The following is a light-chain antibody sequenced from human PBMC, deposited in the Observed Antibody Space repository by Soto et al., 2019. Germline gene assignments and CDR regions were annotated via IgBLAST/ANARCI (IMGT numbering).Light chain of an antibody. CDR1: QSVNNNY. V-gene: IGKV3-20*01. CDR3: QQYDTSLPYT. J-gene: IGKJ4*01. Sequence: EIELTQSPGTLSLSPGVRATLSCEASQSVNNNYLAWYQHKPGQAPRLLIYGASSRATGIPDRFSGSGSGTDFTLTIRRLEPEDFAVYYCQQYDTSLPYTFGGGTKVEIK. CDR2: GAS.